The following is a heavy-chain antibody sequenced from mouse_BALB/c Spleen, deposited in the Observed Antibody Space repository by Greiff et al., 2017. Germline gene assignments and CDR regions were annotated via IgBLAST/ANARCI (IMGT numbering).Heavy chain of an antibody. CDR3: AYGNYLFDY. CDR2: INPSNGRT. D-gene: IGHD2-1*01. Sequence: VQLQQPGAELVKPGASVKLSCKASGYTFTSYWMHWVKQRPGQGLEWIGEINPSNGRTNYNQKFKSKATLTVDKSSSTAYMQLSSLTSEDSAVYYCAYGNYLFDYWGQGTTLTVSS. V-gene: IGHV1S81*02. J-gene: IGHJ2*01. CDR1: GYTFTSYW.